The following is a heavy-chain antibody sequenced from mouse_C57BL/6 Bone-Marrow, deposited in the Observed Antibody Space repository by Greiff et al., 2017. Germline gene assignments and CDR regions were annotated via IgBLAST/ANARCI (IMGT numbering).Heavy chain of an antibody. V-gene: IGHV5-4*01. D-gene: IGHD2-5*01. J-gene: IGHJ3*01. CDR2: ISDGGSYT. Sequence: EVHLVESGGGLVKPGGSLKLSCAASGFTFSSYAMSWVRQTPEKRLEWVATISDGGSYTYYPDTVKGRFTISRDNAKNNLYLQMSHLKSEDTAMYYCARPSYYSNWWVAWFAYWGQGTLVTVSA. CDR3: ARPSYYSNWWVAWFAY. CDR1: GFTFSSYA.